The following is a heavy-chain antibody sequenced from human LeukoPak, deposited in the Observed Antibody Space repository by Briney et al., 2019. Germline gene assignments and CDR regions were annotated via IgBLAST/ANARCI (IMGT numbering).Heavy chain of an antibody. D-gene: IGHD4-17*01. CDR2: INPNSGGT. Sequence: GASVKVSCKASGYTFTGYYMHWVRQAPGQGLEWMGWINPNSGGTNYAQKFQGWVTMTRDTSISTAYMELSRLRSDDTAVYYCARGTPYGDSEPDYWGQGTLVTVSS. J-gene: IGHJ4*02. V-gene: IGHV1-2*04. CDR3: ARGTPYGDSEPDY. CDR1: GYTFTGYY.